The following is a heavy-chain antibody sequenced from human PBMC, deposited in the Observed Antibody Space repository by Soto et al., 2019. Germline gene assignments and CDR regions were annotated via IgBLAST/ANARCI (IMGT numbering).Heavy chain of an antibody. D-gene: IGHD3-16*01. V-gene: IGHV3-7*01. Sequence: EVQLVESGGGLVQPGGSLRLSCAASGFTFGPYSMTWVRQAPGKGLEWVAKIKPDGSEKYYVDSVKGRFTISRDNTKTSLYLQMNSLRAEDTAVYYCARPYTVAGSSYWCFDLWGRGTLVTVSS. CDR2: IKPDGSEK. J-gene: IGHJ2*01. CDR1: GFTFGPYS. CDR3: ARPYTVAGSSYWCFDL.